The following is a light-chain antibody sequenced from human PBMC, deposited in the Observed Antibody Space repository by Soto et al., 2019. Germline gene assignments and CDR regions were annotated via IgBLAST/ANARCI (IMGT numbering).Light chain of an antibody. J-gene: IGLJ2*01. CDR2: GNS. Sequence: QSVLTQPPSVSGAPGQRVTISCTGSSSNIGAGYDVHWYQQLPGTAPKLLIYGNSNRPSGVPDRFSGSKSGPSASLAITGLQAEDEADYYCQSYDSSLSVSLFGGGTKLTVL. V-gene: IGLV1-40*01. CDR1: SSNIGAGYD. CDR3: QSYDSSLSVSL.